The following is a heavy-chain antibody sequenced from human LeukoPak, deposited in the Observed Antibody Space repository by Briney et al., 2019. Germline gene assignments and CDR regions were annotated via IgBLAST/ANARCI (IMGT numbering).Heavy chain of an antibody. V-gene: IGHV3-48*03. CDR1: GFTLSNYE. D-gene: IGHD3-22*01. J-gene: IGHJ3*02. CDR3: ARDRDPGYYDTNGYRRVNAFDI. CDR2: LTTSGSTK. Sequence: GGSLRLSCATSGFTLSNYEMNWVRQAPGKGLEWISYLTTSGSTKYYADSVKGRFTISRDNAKNSLFLQMNSLRAEDTAVYYCARDRDPGYYDTNGYRRVNAFDIWGQGTMVTVSS.